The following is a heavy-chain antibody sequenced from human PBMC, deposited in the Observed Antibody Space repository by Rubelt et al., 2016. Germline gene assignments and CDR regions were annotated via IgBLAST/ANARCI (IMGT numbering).Heavy chain of an antibody. Sequence: KGLEWVSTFGDGGSDPSYADSVKGRFTISRDNAKNSLYLQMNSLRAEDTAVYYCASETTVTYFDYWGQGTLVTVSS. J-gene: IGHJ4*02. D-gene: IGHD4-17*01. CDR2: FGDGGSDP. V-gene: IGHV3-21*01. CDR3: ASETTVTYFDY.